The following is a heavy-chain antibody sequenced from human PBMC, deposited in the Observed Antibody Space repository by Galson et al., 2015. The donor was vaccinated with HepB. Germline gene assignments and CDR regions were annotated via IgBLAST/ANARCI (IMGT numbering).Heavy chain of an antibody. J-gene: IGHJ4*02. CDR2: INTDGSDT. Sequence: SLRLSCAASGFTFSSYWMHWVRQAPGKGPVWVSRINTDGSDTTYADSVKGRFTISRDNSKNTLSLQMNGLRAEDTGIYYCARPGREYTGYGLDHWGQGTLVTVSS. CDR3: ARPGREYTGYGLDH. CDR1: GFTFSSYW. V-gene: IGHV3-74*03. D-gene: IGHD5-18*01.